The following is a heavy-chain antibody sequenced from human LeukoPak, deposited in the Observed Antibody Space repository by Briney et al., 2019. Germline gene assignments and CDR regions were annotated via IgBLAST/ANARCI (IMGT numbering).Heavy chain of an antibody. CDR3: ARVPSVFGVDPEQNHFDH. J-gene: IGHJ4*02. CDR1: CYTFVTYY. Sequence: AASKISCKASCYTFVTYYITCVLQPPRQGREWMVWISCYNGNRKLSQNFHRRVTMTTDSSTNTAYMELRRLRYEDRAVYYCARVPSVFGVDPEQNHFDHWGQGTLVIVSS. V-gene: IGHV1-18*01. CDR2: ISCYNGNR. D-gene: IGHD3-3*01.